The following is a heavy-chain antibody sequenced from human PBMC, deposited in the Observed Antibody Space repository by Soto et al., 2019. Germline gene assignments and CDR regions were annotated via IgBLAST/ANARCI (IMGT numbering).Heavy chain of an antibody. CDR2: ITSRSDYI. D-gene: IGHD5-12*01. V-gene: IGHV3-21*01. Sequence: LRLSCAASGFTFSAYSMSWVRQAPGKGLEWVSSITSRSDYIYYADSLKGRFTISRDNAKNSLYLQMHSLRAEDTAFYYCARVDGYTYPNDYWGQGTLVTVSS. CDR1: GFTFSAYS. CDR3: ARVDGYTYPNDY. J-gene: IGHJ4*02.